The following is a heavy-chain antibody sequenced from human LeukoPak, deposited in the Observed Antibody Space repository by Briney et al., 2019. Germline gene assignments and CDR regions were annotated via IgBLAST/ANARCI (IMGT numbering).Heavy chain of an antibody. CDR1: GGSFSGNY. CDR2: INHSGTT. Sequence: SETLSLTCAVYGGSFSGNYWSWIRQPPGKGLEWIGDINHSGTTNYSPSLKSRVTISVDTSKNQFSLNLSSVTAADTAVFYCARRTGTYYYDSSGYSPWRYYFDYWGQGTLVTVSS. CDR3: ARRTGTYYYDSSGYSPWRYYFDY. J-gene: IGHJ4*02. V-gene: IGHV4-34*01. D-gene: IGHD3-22*01.